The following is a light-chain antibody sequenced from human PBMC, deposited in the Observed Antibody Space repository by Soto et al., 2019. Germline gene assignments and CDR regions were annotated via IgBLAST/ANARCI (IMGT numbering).Light chain of an antibody. J-gene: IGKJ1*01. CDR2: AAS. CDR3: PQSYSTPPM. CDR1: QSIRSS. Sequence: DIQMTQSPSSRSASVGDRVTITCRASQSIRSSLNWYQQKPGKAPNLLIYAASSLQSCVPPRFSGSGSWTDFTLTIIILQPEDFSTYYCPQSYSTPPMFGLGTKVEIK. V-gene: IGKV1-39*01.